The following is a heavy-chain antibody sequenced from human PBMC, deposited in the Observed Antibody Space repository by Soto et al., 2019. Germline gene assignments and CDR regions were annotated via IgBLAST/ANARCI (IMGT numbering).Heavy chain of an antibody. CDR3: ARGPLGAAIFDY. Sequence: SETLSLTCAVYGGSFSGYYWSWIRQPPGKGLEWIGEINHSGSTNYNPSLKSRVTISVDTSKNQFSLKLSSVTAADTAVHYCARGPLGAAIFDYWGQGTLVTVSS. J-gene: IGHJ4*02. D-gene: IGHD1-26*01. V-gene: IGHV4-34*01. CDR1: GGSFSGYY. CDR2: INHSGST.